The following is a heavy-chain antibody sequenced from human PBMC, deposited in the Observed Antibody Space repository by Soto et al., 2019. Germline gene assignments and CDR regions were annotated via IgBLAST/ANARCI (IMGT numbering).Heavy chain of an antibody. CDR3: ARDDRAYYGMDV. CDR1: GGTFSSYA. V-gene: IGHV1-69*01. J-gene: IGHJ6*02. Sequence: QVQLVQSGAEVKKPGSSVKVSCKASGGTFSSYAISWVRQAPGHGLEWMGGIIPILGTANYAQKFQGRVTITADESTSTAYMELSSLRSEDTAVYYCARDDRAYYGMDVWGQGTTVTVSS. CDR2: IIPILGTA.